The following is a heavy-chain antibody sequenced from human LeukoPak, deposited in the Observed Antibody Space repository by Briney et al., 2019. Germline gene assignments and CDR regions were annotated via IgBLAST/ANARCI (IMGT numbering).Heavy chain of an antibody. Sequence: SETLSLTCTVSGGSISSGGYYWSWIRQHPGKGLEWIGYIYYSGSTYYNPSLKSRVTISVDTSKNQFSLKLSSVTAADTAVYYCARHDLFASDIWGQGTMVTVSS. CDR2: IYYSGST. CDR3: ARHDLFASDI. J-gene: IGHJ3*02. V-gene: IGHV4-31*03. CDR1: GGSISSGGYY. D-gene: IGHD3-9*01.